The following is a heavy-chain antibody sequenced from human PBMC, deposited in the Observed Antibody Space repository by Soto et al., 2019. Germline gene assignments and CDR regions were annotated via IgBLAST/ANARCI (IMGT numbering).Heavy chain of an antibody. D-gene: IGHD6-19*01. Sequence: EVQLVESGGGLVQPGRSLRLSCAASGFTFDDYAMHWVRQAPGKGLERVSGISWNSGRIGYADSVKGRFTISRDNAKNSLYLQMNRLRLEVTALYHCAKDIRGGWPYWYFDRWCGGTLVTVSS. CDR1: GFTFDDYA. J-gene: IGHJ2*01. CDR2: ISWNSGRI. V-gene: IGHV3-9*01. CDR3: AKDIRGGWPYWYFDR.